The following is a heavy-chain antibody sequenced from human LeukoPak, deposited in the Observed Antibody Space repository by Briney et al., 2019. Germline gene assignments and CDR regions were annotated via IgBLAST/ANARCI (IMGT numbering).Heavy chain of an antibody. Sequence: SETLFLTCTVSGGSISSYHWTWIRHPPGKGLEWMGYVYYSGSTNYNPSLKSRVTISIDTSKNQFSLKLSSVTAADTAVYYCARGTTYYYGSGSSGLDPWGQGTLVTVSS. D-gene: IGHD3-10*01. J-gene: IGHJ5*02. CDR3: ARGTTYYYGSGSSGLDP. V-gene: IGHV4-59*01. CDR1: GGSISSYH. CDR2: VYYSGST.